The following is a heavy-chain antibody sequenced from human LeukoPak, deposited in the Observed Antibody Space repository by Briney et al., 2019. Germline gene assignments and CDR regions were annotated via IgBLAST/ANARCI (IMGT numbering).Heavy chain of an antibody. CDR3: ARGGSGRMVRGAKTDGDFDY. CDR1: GGSFSGYY. D-gene: IGHD3-10*01. V-gene: IGHV4-34*01. Sequence: SPSETLSLTCAVYGGSFSGYYWSWIRQPPGKGLEWIGEINHSGSTNYHPSLKSRVTISVDTSKNQFSLKLSSVTAADTAVYYCARGGSGRMVRGAKTDGDFDYWGQGTLVTVSS. CDR2: INHSGST. J-gene: IGHJ4*02.